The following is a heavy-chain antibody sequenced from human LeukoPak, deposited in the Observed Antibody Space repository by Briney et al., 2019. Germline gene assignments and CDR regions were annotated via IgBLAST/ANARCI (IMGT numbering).Heavy chain of an antibody. V-gene: IGHV4-4*07. Sequence: PSETLSLTCAVYGGSFSGYYWSWIRQPAGKGLEWIGRIYTSGSTNYNPSLKSRVTMSVDTSKNQFSLKLSSVTAADTAVYYCAREGYCSSTSCYTYYYYMDVWGKGTTVTVSS. CDR3: AREGYCSSTSCYTYYYYMDV. CDR2: IYTSGST. D-gene: IGHD2-2*02. J-gene: IGHJ6*03. CDR1: GGSFSGYY.